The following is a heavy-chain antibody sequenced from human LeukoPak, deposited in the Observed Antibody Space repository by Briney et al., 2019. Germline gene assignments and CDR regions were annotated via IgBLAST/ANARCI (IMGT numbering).Heavy chain of an antibody. CDR1: GFTFSSYS. D-gene: IGHD6-6*01. V-gene: IGHV3-48*01. CDR3: AKDSSIAAQYY. Sequence: PGGSLRLSCAASGFTFSSYSMNWVRQAPGKGLEWVSYISSSSTIYYADSVKGRFTISRDNAKNSLYLQMNSLRAEDTAVYYCAKDSSIAAQYYWGQGTLVTVSS. CDR2: ISSSSTI. J-gene: IGHJ4*02.